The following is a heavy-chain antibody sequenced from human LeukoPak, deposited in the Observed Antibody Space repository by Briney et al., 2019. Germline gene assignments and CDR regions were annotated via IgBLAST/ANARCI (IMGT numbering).Heavy chain of an antibody. J-gene: IGHJ4*02. D-gene: IGHD3-22*01. CDR1: GYTFTSYA. CDR3: ARGGGTYYYDSSGYYYFDY. Sequence: ASVKVSCKASGYTFTSYAMNWVRQAPGQGLEWMGWINTNTGNPTYAQGFTGRFVFSLDTSVSTAYLQISSLKAEDTAVYYCARGGGTYYYDSSGYYYFDYWGQGTLVTVSS. V-gene: IGHV7-4-1*02. CDR2: INTNTGNP.